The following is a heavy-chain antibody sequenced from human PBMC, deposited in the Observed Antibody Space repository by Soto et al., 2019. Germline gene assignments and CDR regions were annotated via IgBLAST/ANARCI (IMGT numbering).Heavy chain of an antibody. V-gene: IGHV4-59*01. CDR1: GGSISGYY. Sequence: PSETLSLTCTVSGGSISGYYWSWIRQPPGKGLEYIGYIYYSGTTNYNPSLKSRVTMSVDTSKNQFSLKLRSVTAADTAVYYCARGKIIGPWGQGTLVTVSS. J-gene: IGHJ5*02. CDR3: ARGKIIGP. D-gene: IGHD3-3*01. CDR2: IYYSGTT.